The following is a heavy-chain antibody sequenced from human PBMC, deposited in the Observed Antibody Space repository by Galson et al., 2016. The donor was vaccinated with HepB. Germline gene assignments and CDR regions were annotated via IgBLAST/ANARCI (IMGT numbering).Heavy chain of an antibody. CDR2: FDPDNGET. J-gene: IGHJ6*02. CDR1: GYTFTELC. CDR3: ATARYRITWNFSYYDGLDV. V-gene: IGHV1-24*01. Sequence: SVKVSCKVSGYTFTELCIHWVRQAPGKGLEWMGGFDPDNGETIYAQTFKGRVTVTEDTSTDTAYMELSSLRSEDTAVYYCATARYRITWNFSYYDGLDVWGHGTTVTVSS. D-gene: IGHD6-13*01.